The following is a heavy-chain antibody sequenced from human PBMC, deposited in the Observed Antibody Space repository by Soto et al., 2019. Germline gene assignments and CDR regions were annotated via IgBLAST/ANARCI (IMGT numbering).Heavy chain of an antibody. CDR1: GYTFTSYA. CDR2: INAGNGNT. J-gene: IGHJ4*02. D-gene: IGHD2-2*01. V-gene: IGHV1-3*01. CDR3: ASFGVVVPAAFDY. Sequence: QVQLVQSGAEVKKPGASVKVSCKASGYTFTSYAMHWVRQAPGQRLEWMGWINAGNGNTKYSQKFRGRVTITRDTSASTAYMELSSLRSEDTAVYYCASFGVVVPAAFDYWGQGTLVTVSS.